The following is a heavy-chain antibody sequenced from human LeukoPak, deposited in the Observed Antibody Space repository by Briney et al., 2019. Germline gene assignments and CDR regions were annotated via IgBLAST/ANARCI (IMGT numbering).Heavy chain of an antibody. Sequence: ASVKVSCKASGYTFTSYGISRVRQAPGQGVEWMGWISGYNGNTNYAQKLQGRVTLTTDTSTSTAYMELWSLRSDDTAVYYCARVGYSGYEFDYWGQGTLVTVSS. CDR1: GYTFTSYG. CDR3: ARVGYSGYEFDY. V-gene: IGHV1-18*01. D-gene: IGHD5-12*01. J-gene: IGHJ4*02. CDR2: ISGYNGNT.